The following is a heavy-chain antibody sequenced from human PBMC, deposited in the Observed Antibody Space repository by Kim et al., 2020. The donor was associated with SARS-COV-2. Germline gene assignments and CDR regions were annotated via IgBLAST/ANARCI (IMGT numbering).Heavy chain of an antibody. CDR3: ARDPGRVTIFGVLITDYYYYGLDV. D-gene: IGHD3-3*01. V-gene: IGHV7-4-1*02. J-gene: IGHJ6*02. CDR1: GYTFTSYA. Sequence: ASVKVSCKASGYTFTSYAMNWVRQAPGQELEWMGWINTNTGNPTYAQGFTGRFVFSLYTSVSTAYLQISSLKAEDTAVYYCARDPGRVTIFGVLITDYYYYGLDVWGQGTTVTVSS. CDR2: INTNTGNP.